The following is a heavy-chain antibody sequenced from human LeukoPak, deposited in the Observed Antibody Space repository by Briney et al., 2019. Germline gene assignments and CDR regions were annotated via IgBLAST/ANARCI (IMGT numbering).Heavy chain of an antibody. J-gene: IGHJ4*02. CDR2: ISWNSGSI. CDR3: AKDIGPKDGGMVDY. Sequence: PGGSLRLSCAASGFTFDDYAMHWVRQAPGKGLEWVSGISWNSGSIGYADSVKGRFTISRDNAKNSLYLQMNSLRAEDTALYYCAKDIGPKDGGMVDYWGQGTLVTVSS. CDR1: GFTFDDYA. V-gene: IGHV3-9*01. D-gene: IGHD2-15*01.